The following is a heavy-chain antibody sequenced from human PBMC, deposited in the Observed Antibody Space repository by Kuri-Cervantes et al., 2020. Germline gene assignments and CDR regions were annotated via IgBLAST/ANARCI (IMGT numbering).Heavy chain of an antibody. V-gene: IGHV2-5*02. J-gene: IGHJ4*02. CDR3: AHSGYSXXXLYYFDY. Sequence: SGPTLVKPTQTXTLTCTFSGFSLSXSGVGVGWIRXPPGXALEWXALIYRDDDKRYSPSLKSRLTITKDTSKNQVVLTMTNMDPVDTATXYCAHSGYSXXXLYYFDYWGQGTLVTVSS. CDR2: IYRDDDK. CDR1: GFSLSXSGVG. D-gene: IGHD6-13*01.